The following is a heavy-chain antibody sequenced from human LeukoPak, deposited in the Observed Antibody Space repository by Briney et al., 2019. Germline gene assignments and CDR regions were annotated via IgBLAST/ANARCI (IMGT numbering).Heavy chain of an antibody. J-gene: IGHJ4*02. CDR2: IYYSGST. CDR3: ARVDYYGSGPADY. D-gene: IGHD3-10*01. Sequence: SETLSLTCTVSGGSISSGGYYWSWIRQHPGKGLEWIGYIYYSGSTYYNPSLKSRVTISVDASKNQFPLKLSSVTAADTAVYYCARVDYYGSGPADYWGQGTLVTVSS. V-gene: IGHV4-31*03. CDR1: GGSISSGGYY.